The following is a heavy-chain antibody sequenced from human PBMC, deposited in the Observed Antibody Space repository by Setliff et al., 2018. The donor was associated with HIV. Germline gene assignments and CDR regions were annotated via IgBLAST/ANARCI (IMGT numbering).Heavy chain of an antibody. CDR1: GFDFSNYW. CDR3: AKLQGHGGWSFDS. Sequence: PGGSLRLSCAAAGFDFSNYWIHWVRQVAGKGLVWVSHIDTDGSRTAFADSVKGRFTISRDNTKNTVYLQMNSLRDDDTAVYYCAKLQGHGGWSFDSWGQGTLVTVSS. J-gene: IGHJ4*02. D-gene: IGHD6-19*01. CDR2: IDTDGSRT. V-gene: IGHV3-74*01.